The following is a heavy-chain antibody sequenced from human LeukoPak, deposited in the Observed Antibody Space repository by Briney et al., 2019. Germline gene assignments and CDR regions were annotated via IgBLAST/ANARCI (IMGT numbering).Heavy chain of an antibody. D-gene: IGHD5-12*01. CDR2: ISSNGGSA. CDR1: GFTFSSYA. CDR3: ARVGSGYDLYGY. V-gene: IGHV3-64*01. Sequence: GGSLRLSCAASGFTFSSYAMHWVRQAPGKGLEYVSAISSNGGSAYYANSVKGRFTISRDNSKNTLYLQMGSLRAEDMAVYYCARVGSGYDLYGYWGQGTLVTASS. J-gene: IGHJ4*02.